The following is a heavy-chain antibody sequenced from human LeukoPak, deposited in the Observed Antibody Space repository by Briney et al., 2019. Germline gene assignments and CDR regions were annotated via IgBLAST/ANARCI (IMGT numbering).Heavy chain of an antibody. CDR2: ISGSGGST. V-gene: IGHV3-23*01. D-gene: IGHD1-7*01. CDR1: GFTFSSYG. J-gene: IGHJ6*03. Sequence: QTGGSLRLSCAASGFTFSSYGMSWVRQAPGKGLEWVSAISGSGGSTYYADSVKGRFTISRDNSKNTLYLQMNSLRAEDTAVYYCARDGLELLVRASQTNNYYYYMDVWGKGTTVTVSS. CDR3: ARDGLELLVRASQTNNYYYYMDV.